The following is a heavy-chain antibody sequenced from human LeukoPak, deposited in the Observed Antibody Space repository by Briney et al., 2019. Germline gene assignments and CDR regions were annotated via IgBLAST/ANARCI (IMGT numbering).Heavy chain of an antibody. CDR2: INPSGGST. D-gene: IGHD4-17*01. Sequence: ASVKVSCKASGYTFTSYYMHWVRQAPGQGLEWMGIINPSGGSTSYAQKFQGRVTMTRDTSTSTVYVELSSLRSEDTAVYYCAGLDYGGAFDIWGQGTMVTVSS. CDR3: AGLDYGGAFDI. V-gene: IGHV1-46*01. J-gene: IGHJ3*02. CDR1: GYTFTSYY.